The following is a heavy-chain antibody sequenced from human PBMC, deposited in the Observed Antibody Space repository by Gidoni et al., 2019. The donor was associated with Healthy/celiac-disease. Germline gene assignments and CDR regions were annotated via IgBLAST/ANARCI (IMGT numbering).Heavy chain of an antibody. CDR1: GGALSSYY. Sequence: QVQLQESGPGLLKPSETLSLTCTVSGGALSSYYWSWIRQLPGKGLEWIGYIYYSGSTNYNPSLKSRVTISVDTSKNQFSLKLSSVTAADTAVYYCARGPPRDWGGGYYFDYWGQGTLVTVSS. CDR2: IYYSGST. V-gene: IGHV4-59*01. D-gene: IGHD7-27*01. J-gene: IGHJ4*02. CDR3: ARGPPRDWGGGYYFDY.